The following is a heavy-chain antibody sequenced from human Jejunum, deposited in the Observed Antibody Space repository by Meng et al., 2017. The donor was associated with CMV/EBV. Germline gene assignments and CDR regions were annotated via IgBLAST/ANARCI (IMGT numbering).Heavy chain of an antibody. V-gene: IGHV4-4*07. D-gene: IGHD2-21*02. CDR3: ARDGGLDCGGDCYFDH. J-gene: IGHJ4*02. Sequence: QMQLQESGPGLVKPSETLSLICTVSGVSIRSYYWSWIRLPAGKGLEWIGRTYTSGSTNYNPSLKSRVTMSLDTPKNQFSLKLTSVTAADTALYFCARDGGLDCGGDCYFDHWGQGILVTVSS. CDR2: TYTSGST. CDR1: GVSIRSYY.